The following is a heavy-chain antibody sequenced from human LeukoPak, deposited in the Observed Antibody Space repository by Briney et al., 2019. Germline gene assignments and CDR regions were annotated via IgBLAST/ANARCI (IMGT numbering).Heavy chain of an antibody. CDR2: INPNSGGT. V-gene: IGHV1-2*02. CDR1: GYTFTGYY. CDR3: ARVGLGATSFSFFDY. J-gene: IGHJ4*02. Sequence: GASVKVSCKASGYTFTGYYMHWVRQAPGQGLEWMGWINPNSGGTNYAQKFQGRVTMTRDMPTSTVYMELSSLRSEDTAVYYCARVGLGATSFSFFDYWGQGTLVTVSS. D-gene: IGHD1-26*01.